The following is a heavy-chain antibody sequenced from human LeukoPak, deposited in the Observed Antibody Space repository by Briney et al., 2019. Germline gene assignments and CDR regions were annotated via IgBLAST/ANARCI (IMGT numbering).Heavy chain of an antibody. CDR1: GDSFSSNSAA. Sequence: SQTLSLTCALSGDSFSSNSAAWSWVRQSPSRGLEWLGRTYYRSKWYYDYPVSVKSRITIIPDTSKNQFSLQLNSVTPEDTAVYYCARDPRTPAFDYWGQGTLVTVSS. V-gene: IGHV6-1*01. D-gene: IGHD1-14*01. J-gene: IGHJ4*02. CDR2: TYYRSKWYY. CDR3: ARDPRTPAFDY.